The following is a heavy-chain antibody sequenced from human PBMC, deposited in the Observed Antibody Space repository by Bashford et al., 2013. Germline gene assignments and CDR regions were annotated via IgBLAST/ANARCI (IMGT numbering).Heavy chain of an antibody. CDR3: AIGYVLYNWFDP. CDR1: GFTFTSSA. Sequence: SVKVSCKASGFTFTSSAVQWVRQARGQRLEWIGWIVVGSGNTNYAQKFQERVTITRDMSTSTAYMELSSLRSEDTAVYYCAIGYVLYNWFDPWGQGTLVTVSS. D-gene: IGHD2-2*01. V-gene: IGHV1-58*01. J-gene: IGHJ5*02. CDR2: IVVGSGNT.